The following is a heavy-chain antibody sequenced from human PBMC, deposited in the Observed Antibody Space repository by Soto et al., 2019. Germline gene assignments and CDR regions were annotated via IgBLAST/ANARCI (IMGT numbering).Heavy chain of an antibody. V-gene: IGHV1-2*02. CDR1: GYTFTGYY. J-gene: IGHJ4*02. CDR3: ARGLNYGDCVNFDY. D-gene: IGHD4-17*01. Sequence: ASVKVSCKASGYTFTGYYMHWVRQAPGQGLEWMGWINPNSGGTNYAQKFQGRVTMTRDTSISTAYMELSRLRSDDTAVYYCARGLNYGDCVNFDYWGQGTLVTVSS. CDR2: INPNSGGT.